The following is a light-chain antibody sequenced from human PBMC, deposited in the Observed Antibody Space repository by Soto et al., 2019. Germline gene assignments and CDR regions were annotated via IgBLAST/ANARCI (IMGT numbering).Light chain of an antibody. Sequence: DIQMTQSPSTLSASVGDRVTITCRASQSVDTCLAWYQQKPGKAPHLLVYKASSLETGVPSRFSGSGSVKEFTLTISSVRPDDFENYYCQQFYRYPWAFGQGTKVEIK. CDR3: QQFYRYPWA. CDR1: QSVDTC. V-gene: IGKV1-5*03. J-gene: IGKJ1*01. CDR2: KAS.